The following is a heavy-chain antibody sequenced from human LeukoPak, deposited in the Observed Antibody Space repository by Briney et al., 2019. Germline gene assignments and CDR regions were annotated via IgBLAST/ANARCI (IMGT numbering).Heavy chain of an antibody. CDR1: GGSLSGYY. V-gene: IGHV4-34*01. Sequence: PSETLSLTCSVYGGSLSGYYWSWIRQTPGQGLELIGEINHSGSTTYYPSLKSRVTISVDTSKNQFSLKLNSVTAADRALYYCARQTTSGYLDYWGQGTPVTVS. CDR2: INHSGST. D-gene: IGHD3-22*01. CDR3: ARQTTSGYLDY. J-gene: IGHJ4*02.